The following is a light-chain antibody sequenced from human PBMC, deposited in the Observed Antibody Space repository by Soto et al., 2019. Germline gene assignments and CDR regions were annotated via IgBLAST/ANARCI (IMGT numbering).Light chain of an antibody. CDR3: CSYAGSYPYV. V-gene: IGLV2-14*01. Sequence: QSVLTQPASVSGSPGQSITISCTGTSSDVGGYNYVSWLQQHPGKVPKLIIYDVSSRPSGVSNRSSGSKSGNTASLTISGLQAEDEADYYCCSYAGSYPYVFGTGTKLTVL. CDR1: SSDVGGYNY. CDR2: DVS. J-gene: IGLJ1*01.